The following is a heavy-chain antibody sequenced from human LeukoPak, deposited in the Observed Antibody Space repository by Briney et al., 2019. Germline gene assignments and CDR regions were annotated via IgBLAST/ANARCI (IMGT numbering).Heavy chain of an antibody. J-gene: IGHJ4*02. CDR3: ASTGTGTTFVSFDY. V-gene: IGHV4-59*01. Sequence: SETLSPTCTVSGGSISSYYWSWIRQPPGKGLEWIGYIYYSGSTNYNPSLKSRVTISVDTSKNQFSLKLSSVTAADTAVYYCASTGTGTTFVSFDYWGQGTLVTVSS. D-gene: IGHD1-1*01. CDR2: IYYSGST. CDR1: GGSISSYY.